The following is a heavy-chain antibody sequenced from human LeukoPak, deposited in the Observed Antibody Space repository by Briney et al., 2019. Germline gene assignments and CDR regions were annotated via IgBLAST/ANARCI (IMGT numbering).Heavy chain of an antibody. V-gene: IGHV1-69*13. J-gene: IGHJ4*02. CDR1: GGTFSSYA. CDR2: TIPIFGTA. Sequence: GASVKVSCKASGGTFSSYAISWVRQAPGQGLEWMGGTIPIFGTANYAQKFQGKVTITADESTSSAYMELSSLRSEDTAVYYCAREIGQLAHFDYWGQGTLVTVSS. CDR3: AREIGQLAHFDY. D-gene: IGHD6-6*01.